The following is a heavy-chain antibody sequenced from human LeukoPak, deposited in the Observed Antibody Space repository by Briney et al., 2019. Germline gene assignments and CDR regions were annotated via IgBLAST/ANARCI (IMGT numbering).Heavy chain of an antibody. CDR2: INHSGST. D-gene: IGHD6-19*01. CDR1: GGSFSGYY. CDR3: ARRHSSGWIYYFDY. J-gene: IGHJ4*02. Sequence: SETLSLTCAVYGGSFSGYYWSWIRQPPGKGLEWIGEINHSGSTNYNPSLKSRVTISVDTSKNQFSLKLSSVTAADTAVYYCARRHSSGWIYYFDYWGQGTLVTVSS. V-gene: IGHV4-34*01.